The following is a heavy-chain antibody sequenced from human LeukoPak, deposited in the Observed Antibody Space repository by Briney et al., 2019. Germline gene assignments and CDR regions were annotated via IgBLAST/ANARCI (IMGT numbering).Heavy chain of an antibody. CDR1: GYTFTSYD. V-gene: IGHV1-8*01. D-gene: IGHD1-7*01. Sequence: ASVKVSCKXSGYTFTSYDINWVRQATGQGLERMGWMNPNSGNTGYAQKFQGRVTMTRDTSTSTVYMELSSLRSEDTAVYYCARVNYPEGFDYWGQGTLVTVSS. J-gene: IGHJ4*02. CDR2: MNPNSGNT. CDR3: ARVNYPEGFDY.